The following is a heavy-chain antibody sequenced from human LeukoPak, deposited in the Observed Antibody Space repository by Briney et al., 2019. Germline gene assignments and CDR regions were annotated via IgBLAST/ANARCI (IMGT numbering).Heavy chain of an antibody. Sequence: GGSLRLSCAASGFTFSSYAMSWVRQAPGKGLEWVSAISGSGGSTYYADSVRGRFTISRDNSKNTLYLQMNSLRAEDTAVYYCAREYGSGSYYFDYWGQGTLVTVSS. CDR1: GFTFSSYA. CDR3: AREYGSGSYYFDY. D-gene: IGHD3-10*01. V-gene: IGHV3-23*01. CDR2: ISGSGGST. J-gene: IGHJ4*02.